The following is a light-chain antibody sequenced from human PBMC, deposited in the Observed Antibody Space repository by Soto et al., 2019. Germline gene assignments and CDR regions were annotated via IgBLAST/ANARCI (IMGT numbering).Light chain of an antibody. CDR2: DAS. CDR3: QQRSNWPLT. Sequence: EIVLTQSPGTLSLSTGEGATLSCRASQSVSRNYLAWYQQKPGQAPSLLIYDASNRATGIPARFSGSGSGTDFTLAISSLEPEDFAIYYCQQRSNWPLTFGGGTKVDI. V-gene: IGKV3-11*01. CDR1: QSVSRNY. J-gene: IGKJ4*01.